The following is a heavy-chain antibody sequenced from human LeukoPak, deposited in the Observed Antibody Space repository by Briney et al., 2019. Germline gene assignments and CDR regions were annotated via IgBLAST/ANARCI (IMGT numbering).Heavy chain of an antibody. D-gene: IGHD3-16*01. V-gene: IGHV3-21*01. CDR1: GFTFSSYS. Sequence: GGSLRLSCAGSGFTFSSYSMNWVRQAPGKGLEWVSSITSSSSYIYYADSVKGRFTISRDNAMNSLYLQMNSLRAEDTAVYYCARDHLYYEISGPRFDNWGQGTRVTVSS. CDR3: ARDHLYYEISGPRFDN. CDR2: ITSSSSYI. J-gene: IGHJ4*02.